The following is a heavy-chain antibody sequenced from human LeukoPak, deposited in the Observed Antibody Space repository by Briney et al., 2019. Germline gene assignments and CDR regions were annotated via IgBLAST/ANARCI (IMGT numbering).Heavy chain of an antibody. CDR2: FYYVGST. D-gene: IGHD1-7*01. J-gene: IGHJ4*02. CDR1: GGSISSTNYF. Sequence: TSETLSLTCTVSGGSISSTNYFWGWNRQPPGKGLEWIGSFYYVGSTYYNSSLKSCVTLSVDTSKSQFSLKLNSVTAADTAVYYCARGDMTGTNFDFRGQGTLVTVSS. CDR3: ARGDMTGTNFDF. V-gene: IGHV4-39*01.